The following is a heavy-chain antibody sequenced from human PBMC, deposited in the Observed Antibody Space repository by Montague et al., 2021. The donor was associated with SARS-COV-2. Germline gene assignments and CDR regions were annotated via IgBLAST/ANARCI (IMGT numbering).Heavy chain of an antibody. V-gene: IGHV4-59*01. CDR2: IYYSGST. CDR3: ARGSYGPDAFDT. CDR1: GGSISSYY. D-gene: IGHD5-18*01. Sequence: SETLSLTCTVSGGSISSYYWSWIRQPPGKGLEWIWFIYYSGSTNYNPSLKSRVTISLDTSKNQFSLTLNSVTAAATAGYYCARGSYGPDAFDTWGQGTMVTVSS. J-gene: IGHJ3*02.